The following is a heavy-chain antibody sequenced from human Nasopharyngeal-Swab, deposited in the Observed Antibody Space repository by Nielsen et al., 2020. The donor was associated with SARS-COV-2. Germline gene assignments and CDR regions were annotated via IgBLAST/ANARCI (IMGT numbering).Heavy chain of an antibody. CDR3: AKAQTKELDY. CDR1: GFTFRSYA. Sequence: GESLKISCAASGFTFRSYAISWVRQAPGKGLEWVSAISGSGGSTYYADSVKGRFTISRDNSKNTLYLQMNSLRAEDTAVYYCAKAQTKELDYWGQGTLVTVSS. CDR2: ISGSGGST. D-gene: IGHD1-1*01. J-gene: IGHJ4*02. V-gene: IGHV3-23*01.